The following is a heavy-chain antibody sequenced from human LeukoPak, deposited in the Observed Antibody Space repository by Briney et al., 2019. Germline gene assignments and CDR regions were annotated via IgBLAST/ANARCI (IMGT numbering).Heavy chain of an antibody. D-gene: IGHD1-1*01. CDR1: GFTFNNYS. J-gene: IGHJ5*02. Sequence: GGSLRLSCAASGFTFNNYSMNWVRQAPGKGLEWVSSITSTSSYIYYADSVKGRFTISRDNAKNSLYLQMNSLRAEDTAMYYCARSFRGDNWNDNWSDPWGQGTLVTVSS. CDR3: ARSFRGDNWNDNWSDP. V-gene: IGHV3-21*01. CDR2: ITSTSSYI.